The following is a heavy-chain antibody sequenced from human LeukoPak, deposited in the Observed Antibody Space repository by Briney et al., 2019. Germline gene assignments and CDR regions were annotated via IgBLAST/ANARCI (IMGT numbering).Heavy chain of an antibody. V-gene: IGHV4-39*01. D-gene: IGHD3-22*01. CDR2: IRDSGRT. Sequence: PSETLSLTCTVSGGSVSSISYYWGWIRQPPGKGLEWIVSIRDSGRTYYNPSLQRRVTMSVDTSKNRFSLRLSSVTAADTAVYSCARHYYDSSGLAYYFDNWGQGTLVTVSS. J-gene: IGHJ4*02. CDR3: ARHYYDSSGLAYYFDN. CDR1: GGSVSSISYY.